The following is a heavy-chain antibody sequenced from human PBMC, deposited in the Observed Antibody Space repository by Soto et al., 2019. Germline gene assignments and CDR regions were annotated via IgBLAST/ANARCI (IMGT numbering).Heavy chain of an antibody. J-gene: IGHJ6*02. V-gene: IGHV1-69*13. CDR3: ARVVGSNYRHYYYYYYGIDV. CDR1: GRTLSTYA. Sequence: SVKVSCKASGRTLSTYAISWVRQAPGQGLEWMGGILPIFGTANYAQKFQGRCTITADECTSTAYMELSSLRSDDTAVYYCARVVGSNYRHYYYYYYGIDVWGQGTTLTVSS. CDR2: ILPIFGTA. D-gene: IGHD4-4*01.